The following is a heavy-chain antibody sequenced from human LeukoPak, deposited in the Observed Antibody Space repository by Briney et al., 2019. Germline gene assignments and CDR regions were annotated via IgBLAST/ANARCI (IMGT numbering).Heavy chain of an antibody. CDR1: GFTFSSYG. J-gene: IGHJ4*02. CDR3: AKTSGWSYYFDY. Sequence: GGTLRLSCAASGFTFSSYGMSWVRQAPGKGLEWVSAISGSGGSTYYADSVKGRFTISRDNSKNTLYLQMNSLRAEDTAVYYCAKTSGWSYYFDYWGQGTLVTVSS. D-gene: IGHD6-19*01. V-gene: IGHV3-23*01. CDR2: ISGSGGST.